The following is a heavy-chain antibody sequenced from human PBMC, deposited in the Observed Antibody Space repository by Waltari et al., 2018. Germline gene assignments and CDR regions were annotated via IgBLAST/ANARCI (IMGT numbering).Heavy chain of an antibody. CDR3: ARIDCGGDCPFDY. Sequence: QVQLQESGPGLVKPSETLSLTCTVSGGSISSYYWSWIRQPPGKGLEWIGYIYYSGSTNYTPSLKSRVTISVDTSKNQFSLKLSSVTAADTAVYYCARIDCGGDCPFDYWGQGTLVTVSS. J-gene: IGHJ4*02. CDR1: GGSISSYY. D-gene: IGHD2-21*01. V-gene: IGHV4-59*08. CDR2: IYYSGST.